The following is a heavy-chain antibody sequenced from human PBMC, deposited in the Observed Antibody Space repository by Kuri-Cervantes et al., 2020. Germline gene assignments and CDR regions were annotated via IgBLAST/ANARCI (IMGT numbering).Heavy chain of an antibody. V-gene: IGHV3-21*01. D-gene: IGHD2-8*02. CDR1: GFTFSSYS. J-gene: IGHJ6*02. CDR3: ARDRAYWVVNGMDV. Sequence: GGSLRLSCAASGFTFSSYSMNWVRQAPGKGLEWVSPISSSSSYIYYADSVKGRFTISRDNAKNSLYLQMNSLRAEDTAVYYCARDRAYWVVNGMDVWGQGTTVTVSS. CDR2: ISSSSSYI.